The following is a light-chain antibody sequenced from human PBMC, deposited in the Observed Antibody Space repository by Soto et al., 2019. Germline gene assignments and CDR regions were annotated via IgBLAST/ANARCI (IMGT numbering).Light chain of an antibody. CDR1: SGSVASNY. Sequence: NFMLTQPHSVSESPGKTVTISCTGSSGSVASNYVHWYQPRPGSAPTIVIYGDNQRPSGVPDRFSGSIDSSSNSASLTISRLKTEDEADFFCQSYDRSSLYVFGTGTKVTVL. CDR3: QSYDRSSLYV. CDR2: GDN. J-gene: IGLJ1*01. V-gene: IGLV6-57*02.